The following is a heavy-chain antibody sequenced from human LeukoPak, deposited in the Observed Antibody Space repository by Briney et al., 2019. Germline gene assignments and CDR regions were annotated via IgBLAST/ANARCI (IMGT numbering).Heavy chain of an antibody. V-gene: IGHV4-39*07. Sequence: SQTLSLTCTVSGGSISNSNYYWGWIRQPPGEGLEWIGSISHGESTYYNASLKSRASISIDTSKNQFSLKSSSVTAAGTAVYYCARDLGDYWSGFKPYFFEYWGQGTLVTVSS. J-gene: IGHJ4*02. CDR3: ARDLGDYWSGFKPYFFEY. D-gene: IGHD3-3*01. CDR2: ISHGEST. CDR1: GGSISNSNYY.